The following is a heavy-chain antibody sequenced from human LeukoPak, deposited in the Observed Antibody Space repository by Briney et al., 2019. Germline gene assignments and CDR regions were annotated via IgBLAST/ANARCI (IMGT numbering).Heavy chain of an antibody. CDR1: GGSFSGYY. D-gene: IGHD5-12*01. CDR2: INHSGST. J-gene: IGHJ4*02. CDR3: ARVKMKRLRLGYFDY. V-gene: IGHV4-34*01. Sequence: SETLSLTCAVYGGSFSGYYWSWIRQPPGKGLEWIGEINHSGSTNYNPSLKSRVTISVDTSKNQFSLKLSSVTAADAAVYYCARVKMKRLRLGYFDYWGQGTLVTVSS.